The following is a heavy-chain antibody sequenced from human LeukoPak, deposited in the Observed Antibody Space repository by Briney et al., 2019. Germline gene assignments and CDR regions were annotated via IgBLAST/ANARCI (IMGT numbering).Heavy chain of an antibody. V-gene: IGHV3-48*02. CDR2: ISGSSSTI. D-gene: IGHD4-11*01. J-gene: IGHJ4*02. CDR1: GFAFSTYS. Sequence: GGSLRLSCVASGFAFSTYSMTWVRQAPGKELEWVSYISGSSSTIYYGGSVKGRFTISRDNAKNSVYLQMNSLRDEDTAVYYCARDHYSRNDHWGQGTLVTVSS. CDR3: ARDHYSRNDH.